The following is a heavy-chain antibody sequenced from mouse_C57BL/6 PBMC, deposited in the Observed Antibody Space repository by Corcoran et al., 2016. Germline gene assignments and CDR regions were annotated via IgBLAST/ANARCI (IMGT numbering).Heavy chain of an antibody. V-gene: IGHV1-55*01. CDR3: ARRGDYGYAMDY. D-gene: IGHD2-4*01. Sequence: QVQLQKPGAELGKPGASVKMSCKASGYTLTSDWITWVKQRPGQGLEWIGDIYPGSGSTNSNEKFKSKATLTVDTSSSTAYMQLSSLTSEDTAVYYCARRGDYGYAMDYCGQGTSVTVSS. J-gene: IGHJ4*01. CDR1: GYTLTSDW. CDR2: IYPGSGST.